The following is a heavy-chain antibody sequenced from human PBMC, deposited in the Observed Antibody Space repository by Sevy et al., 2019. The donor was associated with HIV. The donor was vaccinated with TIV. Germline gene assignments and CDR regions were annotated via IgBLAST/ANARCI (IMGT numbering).Heavy chain of an antibody. J-gene: IGHJ6*02. D-gene: IGHD5-18*01. CDR2: IKSKSDGETT. V-gene: IGHV3-15*01. CDR3: TTGRAAYSYGYFYYAMDV. CDR1: GIIFKNAW. Sequence: GGSLRLSCASSGIIFKNAWMNWVRQVPGRGLEWVGRIKSKSDGETTDYSAPVKGRLTISRDDSKNTLYLQMNSLKTEDTAVYFCTTGRAAYSYGYFYYAMDVWGQGTTVTVSS.